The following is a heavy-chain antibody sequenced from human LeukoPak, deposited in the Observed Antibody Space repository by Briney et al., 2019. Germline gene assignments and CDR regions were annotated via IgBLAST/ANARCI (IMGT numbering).Heavy chain of an antibody. V-gene: IGHV5-51*01. CDR2: IYAGDSDI. CDR3: ARHLIGGHYRGLEI. J-gene: IGHJ4*02. Sequence: GESLKISCKGPAYKFTNYWFGWVRQMPGKGLEWMGSIYAGDSDIRYSPSFQGQVTISADKSISTAYLQWSSLRASDTAIYYCARHLIGGHYRGLEIWGQGTQVTVSS. CDR1: AYKFTNYW. D-gene: IGHD3-3*01.